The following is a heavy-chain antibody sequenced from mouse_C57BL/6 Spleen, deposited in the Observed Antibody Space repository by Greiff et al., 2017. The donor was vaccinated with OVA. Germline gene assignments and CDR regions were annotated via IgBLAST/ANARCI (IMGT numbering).Heavy chain of an antibody. J-gene: IGHJ4*01. CDR3: ARGGNSYYAMDY. Sequence: EVHLVESGGGLVKPGGSLKLSCAASGFTFSDYGMHWVRQAPEKGLEWVAYISSGSSTIYYADTVKGRFTISRDNAKNTLFLQMTSLRSEDTAMYYCARGGNSYYAMDYWGQGTSVTVSS. V-gene: IGHV5-17*01. CDR2: ISSGSSTI. CDR1: GFTFSDYG. D-gene: IGHD2-1*01.